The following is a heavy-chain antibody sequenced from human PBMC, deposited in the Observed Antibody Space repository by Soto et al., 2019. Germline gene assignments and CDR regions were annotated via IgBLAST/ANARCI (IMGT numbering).Heavy chain of an antibody. Sequence: LSLTFTVSGGSISTNNYYWGWVRQPPGKGLDWIGNIYYSGTTYYNPSLKSRVTISVDTSKNQFSLKLNSVTAADTAVYYCATFVVPASPHTDFDFWGPGTLVTVSS. V-gene: IGHV4-39*01. D-gene: IGHD2-21*02. J-gene: IGHJ4*02. CDR1: GGSISTNNYY. CDR2: IYYSGTT. CDR3: ATFVVPASPHTDFDF.